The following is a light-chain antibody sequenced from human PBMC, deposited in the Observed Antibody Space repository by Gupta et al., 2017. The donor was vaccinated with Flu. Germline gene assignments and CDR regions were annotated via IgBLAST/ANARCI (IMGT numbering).Light chain of an antibody. V-gene: IGKV4-1*01. CDR1: QSVLYSSKNKNC. CDR3: QQYYSDPWT. Sequence: NCKSSQSVLYSSKNKNCLAWYQQKPGQPPKLLIYWASTRESGVPDRFSGSGSGTDFTLTISSLQAEDAAVYYCQQYYSDPWTFGQGTKVEIK. CDR2: WAS. J-gene: IGKJ1*01.